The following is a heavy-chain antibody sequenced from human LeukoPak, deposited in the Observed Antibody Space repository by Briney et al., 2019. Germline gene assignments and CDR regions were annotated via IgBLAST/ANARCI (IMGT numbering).Heavy chain of an antibody. CDR3: ARPRGPLYSGRHQGNELNWFDP. Sequence: ASVKVSCKASGYTFTGYYMHWVRQAPGQGLEWMGWINPNSGGTNYAQKFQGRVTMTRDTSISTAYMELSRLRSDGTAVYYCARPRGPLYSGRHQGNELNWFDPWGQGTLVTVSS. CDR2: INPNSGGT. CDR1: GYTFTGYY. V-gene: IGHV1-2*02. J-gene: IGHJ5*02. D-gene: IGHD1-26*01.